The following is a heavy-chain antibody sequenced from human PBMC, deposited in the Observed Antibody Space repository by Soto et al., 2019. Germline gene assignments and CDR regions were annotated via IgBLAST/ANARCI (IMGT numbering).Heavy chain of an antibody. Sequence: QVQLQQWGAGLLKPSETLSLNCGVNGGSLSGYYWSWIRQPPGKGLEWIGEIKDGGYTNYSPSLKSRATIPSDRSNNQFSLRLNSVTAADTGVYYCARGQEGVVATHWDQGALVTVSS. CDR1: GGSLSGYY. J-gene: IGHJ4*02. CDR2: IKDGGYT. D-gene: IGHD5-12*01. CDR3: ARGQEGVVATH. V-gene: IGHV4-34*01.